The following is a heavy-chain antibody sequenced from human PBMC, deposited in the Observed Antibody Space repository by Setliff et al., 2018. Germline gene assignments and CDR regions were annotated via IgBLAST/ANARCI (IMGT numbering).Heavy chain of an antibody. V-gene: IGHV4-34*01. CDR2: SNHGGST. Sequence: SETLSLTCAVYGESFSNNYWSWIRQTPGKGLEWIGESNHGGSTSYHPSLKSRLTMSVDTSKNQFSLKLSSVTAADTAVYYCARSMIQRNYYCGLDVWGQGTTVTVS. J-gene: IGHJ6*02. CDR1: GESFSNNY. D-gene: IGHD3-16*01. CDR3: ARSMIQRNYYCGLDV.